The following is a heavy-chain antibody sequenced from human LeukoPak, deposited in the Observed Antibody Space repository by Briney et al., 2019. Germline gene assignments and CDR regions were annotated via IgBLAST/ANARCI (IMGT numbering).Heavy chain of an antibody. V-gene: IGHV5-51*01. J-gene: IGHJ5*02. Sequence: GESLKISCKGSGYSFTSYWIGWVRQMPGKGLEWMGIIYPGDSDTRYSPSFQGQVTISADKSISTAYLQWSSLKASDTAMYYCARNYYNSSVYSLNCSDPGGQEPLAPV. CDR2: IYPGDSDT. CDR3: ARNYYNSSVYSLNCSDP. CDR1: GYSFTSYW. D-gene: IGHD3-22*01.